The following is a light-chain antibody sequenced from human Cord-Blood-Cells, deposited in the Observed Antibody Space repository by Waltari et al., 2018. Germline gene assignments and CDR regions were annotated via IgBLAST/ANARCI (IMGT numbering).Light chain of an antibody. J-gene: IGLJ1*01. CDR2: QDS. V-gene: IGLV3-1*01. Sequence: SYELTQPPSVSVSPGQTASITCSGDKLGHKYACWYQQKPGQSHVLVIYQDSKRPSGIPERFSGSNSGNTATLTISGTQAMDEADYYCQAWDSSTYVFGTGTKVTVL. CDR1: KLGHKY. CDR3: QAWDSSTYV.